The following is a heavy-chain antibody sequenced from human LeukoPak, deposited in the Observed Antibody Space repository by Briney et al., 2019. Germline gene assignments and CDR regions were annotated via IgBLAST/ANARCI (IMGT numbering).Heavy chain of an antibody. J-gene: IGHJ4*02. CDR2: INPGGNEI. D-gene: IGHD7-27*01. V-gene: IGHV3-7*01. CDR3: MCWGTDNH. Sequence: GGSLRLPCTFSGLTFRSYSMNWVRQAPGKGLEWVANINPGGNEIRSVDSVKGRSIISRDNAKNSLDLQMSSLRVEDTAVYYCMCWGTDNHWGQGILVTVSS. CDR1: GLTFRSYS.